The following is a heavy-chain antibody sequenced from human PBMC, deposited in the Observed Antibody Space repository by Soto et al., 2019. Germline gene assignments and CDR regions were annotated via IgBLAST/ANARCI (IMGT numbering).Heavy chain of an antibody. Sequence: GGSLRLSCAASGFTFSSYAMRWVRQAPGKGLEWVAAITYGGSNKYYADSVKGRFTISRDNSKNTLYLQMNSLRAEDTAVYYFAKDLFLGCCCVHGFVLLVPGRLFTDL. J-gene: IGHJ2*01. CDR1: GFTFSSYA. D-gene: IGHD2-8*01. CDR3: AKDLFLGCCCVHGFVLLVPGRLFTDL. V-gene: IGHV3-30-3*02. CDR2: ITYGGSNK.